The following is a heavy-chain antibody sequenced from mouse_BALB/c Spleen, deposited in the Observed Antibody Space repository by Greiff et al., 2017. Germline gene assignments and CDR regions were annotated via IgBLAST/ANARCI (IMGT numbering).Heavy chain of an antibody. CDR1: GFSLTSYG. CDR2: IWAGGST. CDR3: ATSTMITYYYAMDY. J-gene: IGHJ4*01. V-gene: IGHV2-9*02. Sequence: VKLVESGPGLVAPSQSLSITCTVSGFSLTSYGVHWVRQPPGKGLEWLGVIWAGGSTNYNSALMSRLSISKDNSKSQVFLKMNSLQTDDTAMYYCATSTMITYYYAMDYWGQGTSVTVSS. D-gene: IGHD2-4*01.